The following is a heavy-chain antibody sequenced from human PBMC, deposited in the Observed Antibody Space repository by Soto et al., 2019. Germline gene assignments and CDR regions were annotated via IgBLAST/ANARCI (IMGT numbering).Heavy chain of an antibody. CDR2: IIPIFGTA. J-gene: IGHJ5*02. CDR3: ARLGGIPGTTIWFDP. CDR1: GGTFSSYA. D-gene: IGHD1-7*01. Sequence: QVQLVQSGAEVKKPGSSVKVSCKASGGTFSSYAISWVRQAPGQGLEWMGGIIPIFGTANYAQKFQGRVTIAADESPGTAYRVLGSMRSEDTAVYYCARLGGIPGTTIWFDPWGRGTLVTVSS. V-gene: IGHV1-69*01.